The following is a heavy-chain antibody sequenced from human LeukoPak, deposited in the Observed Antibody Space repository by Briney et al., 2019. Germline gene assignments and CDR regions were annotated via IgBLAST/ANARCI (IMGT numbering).Heavy chain of an antibody. D-gene: IGHD1-1*01. Sequence: PSETLSLTCTVSGGSISSSSYYWGWIRQPPGKGLEWIGSIYYSGSTYYNPSLKSRVTISVDTSKNQFSLKLSSVTAADTAVYYCARDPGRQTPDNWFDPWGQGTLVTVSS. V-gene: IGHV4-39*07. CDR2: IYYSGST. CDR1: GGSISSSSYY. J-gene: IGHJ5*02. CDR3: ARDPGRQTPDNWFDP.